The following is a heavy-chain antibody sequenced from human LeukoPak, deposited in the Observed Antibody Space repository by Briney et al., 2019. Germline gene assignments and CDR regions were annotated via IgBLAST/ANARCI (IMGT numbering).Heavy chain of an antibody. Sequence: GGSLRLSRAASGFTFSSYAMSWVRQAPGKGLEWVSAISGSGGSTYYADSVKGRFTISRDNSKNTLYLQMNSLRAEDTAVYYCAKNRQKWLLLLDAFDIWGQGTMVTVSS. CDR3: AKNRQKWLLLLDAFDI. CDR2: ISGSGGST. J-gene: IGHJ3*02. CDR1: GFTFSSYA. V-gene: IGHV3-23*01. D-gene: IGHD3-22*01.